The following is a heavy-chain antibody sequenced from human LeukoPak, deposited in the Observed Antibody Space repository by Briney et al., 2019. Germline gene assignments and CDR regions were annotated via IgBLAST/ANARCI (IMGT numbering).Heavy chain of an antibody. Sequence: SETLSLTCTVSGGSISSYYWSWIRQPPGKGLEWIGYIYYSGSTNYNPSLKSRVTISVDTSKNQFSLKLSSVTAADTAVYYCARAYGSGSYIVHWGQGTPVTVSS. CDR3: ARAYGSGSYIVH. D-gene: IGHD3-10*01. CDR1: GGSISSYY. CDR2: IYYSGST. V-gene: IGHV4-59*01. J-gene: IGHJ4*02.